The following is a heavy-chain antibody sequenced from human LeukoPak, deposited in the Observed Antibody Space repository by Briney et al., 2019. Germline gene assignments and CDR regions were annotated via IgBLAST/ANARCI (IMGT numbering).Heavy chain of an antibody. J-gene: IGHJ4*02. CDR1: GYTFTSYD. D-gene: IGHD3-22*01. V-gene: IGHV1-8*01. CDR2: MNPNSGIT. Sequence: VKVSCKASGYTFTSYDINWVRQATGQGLEWMGWMNPNSGITGYAQKFQGRVSMTRNTSIGTAYMELSSLKSEDTAVYYCARGLYYYDSNGRTPYDYWGQGTLVTVSS. CDR3: ARGLYYYDSNGRTPYDY.